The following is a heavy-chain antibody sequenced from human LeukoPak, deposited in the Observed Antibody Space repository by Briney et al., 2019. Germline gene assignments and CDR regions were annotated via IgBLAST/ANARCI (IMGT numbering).Heavy chain of an antibody. J-gene: IGHJ4*02. CDR3: ARDVNY. Sequence: GGSLRLSCAASGFTFSSYDMHWVRQATGKGLEWVSVIYSGGSTYYADSVKGRFTISRDNSKNTLYLQMNSLRAEDTAVYYCARDVNYWGQGTLVTIFS. CDR1: GFTFSSYD. CDR2: IYSGGST. V-gene: IGHV3-66*01.